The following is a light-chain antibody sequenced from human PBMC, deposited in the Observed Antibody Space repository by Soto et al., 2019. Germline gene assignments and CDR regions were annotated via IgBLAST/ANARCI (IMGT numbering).Light chain of an antibody. Sequence: DIPMTQSPSSLSASVGDRVTITCRASQSISSYLNWYQQKPGKAPKLLIYAASSLKSGVPSRFRGSGSGTDFNLTISSLQPEDFATYYCQQSYSTPWTFGQGTQVEIK. J-gene: IGKJ1*01. V-gene: IGKV1-39*01. CDR2: AAS. CDR1: QSISSY. CDR3: QQSYSTPWT.